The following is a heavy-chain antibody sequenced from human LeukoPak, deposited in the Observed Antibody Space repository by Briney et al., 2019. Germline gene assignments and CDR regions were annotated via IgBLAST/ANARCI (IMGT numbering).Heavy chain of an antibody. CDR3: ARASMIVVVKGAFDI. J-gene: IGHJ3*02. CDR2: IIPIFGTA. Sequence: SVKVSCKASGGTFSSYAISWVRQAPGQGVEWMGGIIPIFGTANYAQKFQGRVTITTDESTSTAYMELSSLRSEDTAVYYCARASMIVVVKGAFDIWGQGTMVTVSS. V-gene: IGHV1-69*05. CDR1: GGTFSSYA. D-gene: IGHD3-22*01.